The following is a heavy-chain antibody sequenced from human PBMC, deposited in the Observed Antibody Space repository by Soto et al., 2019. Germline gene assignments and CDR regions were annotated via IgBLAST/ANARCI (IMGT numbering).Heavy chain of an antibody. V-gene: IGHV3-7*04. Sequence: EVQLVESGGGLVQPGGSLRLSCAASGFTFSSYWMSWVRQAPGKGLEWVANIKQDGSEKYYVDSVKGRFTISRDNAKNSLYLQMNSLRTEDTAVYYCARGQIVVGSYYYYGMDVWGQGTTVTVSS. CDR2: IKQDGSEK. CDR1: GFTFSSYW. D-gene: IGHD2-15*01. J-gene: IGHJ6*02. CDR3: ARGQIVVGSYYYYGMDV.